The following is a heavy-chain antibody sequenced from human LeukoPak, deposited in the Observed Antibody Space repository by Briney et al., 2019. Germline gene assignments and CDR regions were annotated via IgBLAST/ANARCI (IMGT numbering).Heavy chain of an antibody. Sequence: SETLSLTCTVSGGSISSYYWSWIRQPPGKGLEWIGSIYYSGSTYYNPSLKSRVTISVDTSKNQFSLKLSSVTAADTAVYYCARRRAVLKGTHFDYWGQGTLVTVSS. CDR3: ARRRAVLKGTHFDY. CDR2: IYYSGST. D-gene: IGHD1-1*01. V-gene: IGHV4-59*05. J-gene: IGHJ4*02. CDR1: GGSISSYY.